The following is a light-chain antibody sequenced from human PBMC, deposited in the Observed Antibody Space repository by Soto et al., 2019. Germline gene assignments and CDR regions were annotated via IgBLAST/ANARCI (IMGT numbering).Light chain of an antibody. J-gene: IGKJ1*01. CDR1: QSVSSN. Sequence: EIGMTQSPSTLSASPGERATLSCRASQSVSSNLAWYQQKPGKAPRLLMYGASTTATGIPDRFSGSGSVTEFTPTITSLQSVDFAVSYGQQHYNWTPWTFGQGIKVEIK. CDR2: GAS. V-gene: IGKV3-15*01. CDR3: QQHYNWTPWT.